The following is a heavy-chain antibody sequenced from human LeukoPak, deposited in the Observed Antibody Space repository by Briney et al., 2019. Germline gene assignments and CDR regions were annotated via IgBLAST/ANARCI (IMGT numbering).Heavy chain of an antibody. D-gene: IGHD3-22*01. Sequence: SETLSLTCTVSGGSISSSSYYWGWIRQPPGKGLEWIGSLYYSGSTYYNPSLKSRVTISVDTSKNQFSLKLSSVTAADTAVYYCARQPYYYDSSGYYRVDAFDIWGQGTMVTSST. CDR3: ARQPYYYDSSGYYRVDAFDI. CDR1: GGSISSSSYY. CDR2: LYYSGST. V-gene: IGHV4-39*01. J-gene: IGHJ3*02.